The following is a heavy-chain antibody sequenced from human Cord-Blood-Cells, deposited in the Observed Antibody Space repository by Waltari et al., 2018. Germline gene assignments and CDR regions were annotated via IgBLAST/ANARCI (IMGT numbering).Heavy chain of an antibody. CDR3: ASAYYYDSSGYYYYGMDV. D-gene: IGHD3-22*01. J-gene: IGHJ6*02. Sequence: EVQLVESGGGLVQPGGSLRLSCAASGFTFSSYWMHWVRQAPGKGLVWVSRINSDGSSTGYADSVKGRFTISRDNAKNTLYLQMNSLRAEDTAVYYCASAYYYDSSGYYYYGMDVWGQGTTVTVSS. CDR1: GFTFSSYW. CDR2: INSDGSST. V-gene: IGHV3-74*01.